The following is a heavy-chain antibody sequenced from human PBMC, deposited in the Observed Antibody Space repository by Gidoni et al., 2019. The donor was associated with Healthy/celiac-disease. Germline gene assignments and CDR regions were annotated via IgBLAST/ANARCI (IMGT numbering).Heavy chain of an antibody. D-gene: IGHD6-19*01. V-gene: IGHV3-9*01. CDR1: GFTFDDYA. CDR2: ISWNSGSI. Sequence: EVQLVESGGGLVQSGRSLRPSCAASGFTFDDYAMHWVRQAPGKGLEWVSGISWNSGSIGYADSVKGRFTISRDNAKNSLYLQMNSLRAEDTALYYCAKDFSGWYFDYWGQGTLVTVSS. J-gene: IGHJ4*02. CDR3: AKDFSGWYFDY.